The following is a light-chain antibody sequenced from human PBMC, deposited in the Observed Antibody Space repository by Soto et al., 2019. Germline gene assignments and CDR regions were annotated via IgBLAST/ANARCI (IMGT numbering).Light chain of an antibody. V-gene: IGKV1-39*01. Sequence: DIQMTPSPSSLSASVGDRVTINCRASQSISSYLNWYQQKPGKAPKLLIYAASSLQSGVPSRFSGSGSGTDFTLTISSLQPEDFATYYCQQSYSTPHFGQGTRLEI. CDR2: AAS. J-gene: IGKJ5*01. CDR1: QSISSY. CDR3: QQSYSTPH.